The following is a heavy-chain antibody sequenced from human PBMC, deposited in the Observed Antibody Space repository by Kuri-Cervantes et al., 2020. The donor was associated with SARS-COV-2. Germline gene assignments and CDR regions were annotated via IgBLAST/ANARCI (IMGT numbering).Heavy chain of an antibody. Sequence: ASVKVSCKASGYTFTSYGISWVRQAPGQGLEWMGWISAYNGNTNYAQKLQGRVTMTTDTSTSTAYMELRSLRSDDTAVYYCARTVIYYDSSGYYYSSDAFDIWGQGTMVTDSS. D-gene: IGHD3-22*01. V-gene: IGHV1-18*04. CDR2: ISAYNGNT. J-gene: IGHJ3*02. CDR3: ARTVIYYDSSGYYYSSDAFDI. CDR1: GYTFTSYG.